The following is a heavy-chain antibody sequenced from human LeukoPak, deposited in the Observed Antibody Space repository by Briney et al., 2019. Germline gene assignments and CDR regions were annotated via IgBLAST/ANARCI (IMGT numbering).Heavy chain of an antibody. CDR1: GGTFSSYA. V-gene: IGHV1-69*13. CDR2: IIPIFGTA. D-gene: IGHD3-3*01. CDR3: ARDRGDFYFDY. J-gene: IGHJ4*02. Sequence: ASVKVSCKASGGTFSSYAISWVRQAPGQGLEWTGGIIPIFGTANYAQKFQCRVTITADESTSTAYMELSSLRSEDTAVYYCARDRGDFYFDYWGQGTLVTVSS.